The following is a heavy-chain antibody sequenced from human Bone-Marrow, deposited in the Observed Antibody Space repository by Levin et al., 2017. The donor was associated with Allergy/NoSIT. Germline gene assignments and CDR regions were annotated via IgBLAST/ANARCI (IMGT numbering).Heavy chain of an antibody. CDR1: GFTFSSHA. CDR2: VTGSGSNT. J-gene: IGHJ4*02. V-gene: IGHV3-23*01. Sequence: GESLKISCAASGFTFSSHAMSWVRQAPGKGLEWVSGVTGSGSNTYYADSVKGRFTISRDNSKSTLYLQMNSLRVEDTAVYFCAKDQGFSTGWYLDYWGQGTLVTVSS. CDR3: AKDQGFSTGWYLDY. D-gene: IGHD6-19*01.